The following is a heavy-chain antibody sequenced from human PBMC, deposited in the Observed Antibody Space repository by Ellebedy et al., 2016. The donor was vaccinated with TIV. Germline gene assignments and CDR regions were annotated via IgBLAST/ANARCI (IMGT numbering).Heavy chain of an antibody. J-gene: IGHJ5*02. CDR1: GFTFSSYS. D-gene: IGHD6-19*01. CDR2: ISSSSSYI. V-gene: IGHV3-21*01. CDR3: ARGDGYSSGFSIPFDP. Sequence: GESLKISCAASGFTFSSYSMNWVRQAPGKGLEWVSSISSSSSYIYYADSVKGRFTISRDNAKNSLYLQMNSLRAEDTAVYYCARGDGYSSGFSIPFDPWGQGTLVTVSS.